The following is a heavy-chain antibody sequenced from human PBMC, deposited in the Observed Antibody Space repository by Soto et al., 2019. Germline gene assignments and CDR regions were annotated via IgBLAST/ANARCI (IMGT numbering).Heavy chain of an antibody. CDR3: ARTVGGWYWFDP. Sequence: SETLSLTCTVSGGSISSYYWSWIRQPPGKGLEWIGYIYYSGSTNYNPSLKSRVTISVDTSKNQFSLKLSSVTAADTAVYYCARTVGGWYWFDPWGQGTLVTVSS. CDR2: IYYSGST. V-gene: IGHV4-59*01. CDR1: GGSISSYY. J-gene: IGHJ5*02. D-gene: IGHD6-19*01.